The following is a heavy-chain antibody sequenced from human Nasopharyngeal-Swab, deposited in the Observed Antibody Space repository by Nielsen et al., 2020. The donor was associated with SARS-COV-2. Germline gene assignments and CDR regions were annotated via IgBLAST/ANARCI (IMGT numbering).Heavy chain of an antibody. Sequence: SETLSPTCTLSGGSISSYYWSWIRQPPGKGLEWIGYIYYSGRTNYNPSFKSRVTISVDTSNNQFSLKLSPVTAADTAVYYCARRLTLESFWYFDLWGRGTLVTVSS. V-gene: IGHV4-59*01. CDR2: IYYSGRT. D-gene: IGHD3-3*01. J-gene: IGHJ2*01. CDR1: GGSISSYY. CDR3: ARRLTLESFWYFDL.